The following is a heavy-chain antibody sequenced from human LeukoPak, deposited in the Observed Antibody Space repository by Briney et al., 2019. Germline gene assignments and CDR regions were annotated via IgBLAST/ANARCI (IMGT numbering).Heavy chain of an antibody. CDR1: GGSISSSRFY. V-gene: IGHV4-39*01. CDR3: ARSIVVVSAGLFFEH. Sequence: SSETLSLTCTVSGGSISSSRFYWGWIRQPPGKGLEWIGSIFYSGSTYYNPSLKSRVTVSVDTSKNQFSLKLSSVTAADTAVYYCARSIVVVSAGLFFEHWGQGTLVTVSS. CDR2: IFYSGST. D-gene: IGHD2-2*01. J-gene: IGHJ4*02.